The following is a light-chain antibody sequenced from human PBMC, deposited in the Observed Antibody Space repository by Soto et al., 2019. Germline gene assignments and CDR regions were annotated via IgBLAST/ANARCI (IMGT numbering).Light chain of an antibody. CDR3: HHYGSSSRT. CDR2: SAS. Sequence: EIVLTQSPGTLSLSPGERATLSCRASQSARSNYLAWYQQRPGQAPRLLIHSASSRATGIPDRFSGSGSGTDFTLTISRLEPEDFALYYCHHYGSSSRTFGQGTKVDIK. CDR1: QSARSNY. V-gene: IGKV3-20*01. J-gene: IGKJ1*01.